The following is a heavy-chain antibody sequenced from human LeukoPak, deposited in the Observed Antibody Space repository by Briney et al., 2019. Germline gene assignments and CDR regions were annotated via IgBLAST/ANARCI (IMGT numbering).Heavy chain of an antibody. CDR2: IRYDGSNK. CDR3: AKVVVPAAHLGYFQH. D-gene: IGHD2-2*01. Sequence: PGGSLRLSCAASGFTFSSYGMHWVRQAPGKGLEWVAFIRYDGSNKYYADSVKGRFTISRDNSKNTLYLQMNSLRAEDTAVYYCAKVVVPAAHLGYFQHWGQGTLVTVSS. J-gene: IGHJ1*01. CDR1: GFTFSSYG. V-gene: IGHV3-30*02.